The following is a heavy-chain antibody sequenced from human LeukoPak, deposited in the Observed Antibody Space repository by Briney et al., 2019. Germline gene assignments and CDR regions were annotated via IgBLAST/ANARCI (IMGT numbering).Heavy chain of an antibody. CDR3: ARDRIVGATEAFDI. V-gene: IGHV1-69*13. D-gene: IGHD1-26*01. J-gene: IGHJ3*02. CDR2: IIPIFGTA. CDR1: GGTFSSYA. Sequence: GASVKVSCKASGGTFSSYAISWVRQAPGQGLEWMGGIIPIFGTANYAQKFQGRVTITADESTSTAYMELSSLRSEDTAVYYCARDRIVGATEAFDIWGQGTMVTVSS.